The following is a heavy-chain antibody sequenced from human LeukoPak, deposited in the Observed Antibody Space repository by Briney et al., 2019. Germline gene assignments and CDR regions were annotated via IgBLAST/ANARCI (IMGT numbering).Heavy chain of an antibody. CDR2: IRYDGSNK. V-gene: IGHV3-30*02. CDR1: GFTFSSYG. CDR3: ARVGVATVTYDYYYYMDV. D-gene: IGHD5-12*01. J-gene: IGHJ6*03. Sequence: PGGSLRLSCAASGFTFSSYGMHWVRQAPGKGLEWVAFIRYDGSNKYYADSVKGRFTISRDNSKNSLYLQMNSLRAEDTAVYYCARVGVATVTYDYYYYMDVWGKGTTVTVSS.